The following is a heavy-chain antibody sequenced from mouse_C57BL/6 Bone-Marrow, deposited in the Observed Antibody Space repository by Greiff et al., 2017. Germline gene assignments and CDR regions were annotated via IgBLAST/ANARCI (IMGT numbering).Heavy chain of an antibody. CDR3: ARQGRTYYGYDEGDY. Sequence: EVKLVESGGDLVKPGGSLKLSCAAYGFTFRSYGMSWVRQTPAQRLEWVGTIRSGGSYTYYPDRVKGRVTMSRDNAKNTLYLQMNSLKSEDTAMYYCARQGRTYYGYDEGDYWYQGTTLTVSS. V-gene: IGHV5-6*01. D-gene: IGHD2-9*01. CDR1: GFTFRSYG. CDR2: IRSGGSYT. J-gene: IGHJ2*01.